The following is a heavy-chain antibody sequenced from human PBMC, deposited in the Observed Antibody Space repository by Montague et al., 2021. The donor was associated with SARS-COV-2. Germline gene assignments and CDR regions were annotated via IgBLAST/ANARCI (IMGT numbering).Heavy chain of an antibody. V-gene: IGHV4-34*01. CDR2: IYHSGST. CDR1: GGSFSGCY. Sequence: SETLSLTCAVYGGSFSGCYWSWIRQPPGKGLDWIGEIYHSGSTNYNPSLKSRVTISVDTSKNQFSLRLSSVTAADTAVYYCARDRGVQYQLQMPFYFDYWGQGTLVTVSS. J-gene: IGHJ4*02. D-gene: IGHD2-2*01. CDR3: ARDRGVQYQLQMPFYFDY.